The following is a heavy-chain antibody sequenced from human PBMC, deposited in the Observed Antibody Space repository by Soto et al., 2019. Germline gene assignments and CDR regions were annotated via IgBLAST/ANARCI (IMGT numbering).Heavy chain of an antibody. CDR3: AKRAYCGGDCFAFDV. CDR2: FMPLFGTA. J-gene: IGHJ3*01. CDR1: GG. V-gene: IGHV1-69*01. Sequence: QVQLVQSGAEVKKPGSSARVSCKASGGINWVRQAPGHGLEWMGGFMPLFGTADYAQRFQGRVTITADELTTTSYMELRSLRSEDTAVYYCAKRAYCGGDCFAFDVWGQGTSVTVSS. D-gene: IGHD2-21*02.